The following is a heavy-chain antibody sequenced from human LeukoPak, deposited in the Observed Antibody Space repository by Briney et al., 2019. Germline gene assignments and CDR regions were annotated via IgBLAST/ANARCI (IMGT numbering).Heavy chain of an antibody. Sequence: SETLSLTCAVYGGSFSGYYWSWIRQPPGKGLEWIGYIYYSGSAYYNPSLKSRVTISVDTSENQFSLKLSSVTAADTAVYYCARVNYGSATKEDYWGQGTLVTVST. J-gene: IGHJ4*02. CDR2: IYYSGSA. D-gene: IGHD3-10*01. CDR3: ARVNYGSATKEDY. CDR1: GGSFSGYY. V-gene: IGHV4-34*09.